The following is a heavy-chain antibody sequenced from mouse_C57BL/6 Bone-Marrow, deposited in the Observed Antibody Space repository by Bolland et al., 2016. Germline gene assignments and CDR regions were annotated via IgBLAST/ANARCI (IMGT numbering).Heavy chain of an antibody. CDR2: IYPRDGST. V-gene: IGHV1-85*01. J-gene: IGHJ2*02. CDR3: ARTGTPYFDY. D-gene: IGHD4-1*01. Sequence: WIYPRDGSTKYNEKFKGKATLTVDTSSSTAYMELHSLTSEDSAVYFCARTGTPYFDYWGQGTS.